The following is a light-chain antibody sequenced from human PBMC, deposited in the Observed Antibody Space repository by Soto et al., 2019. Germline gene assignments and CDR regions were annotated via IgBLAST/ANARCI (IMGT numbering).Light chain of an antibody. J-gene: IGLJ1*01. Sequence: QSALAQSASVSGSPGQSITISCTGTSGFVGSFSLVSWYQQLPGKAPKLMIYQVTIRPSGISNRFSGSKSGNTASLTISGLQAEDEADYYCTSFSSSTSLYVFGTGTKVTVL. CDR2: QVT. V-gene: IGLV2-14*02. CDR1: SGFVGSFSL. CDR3: TSFSSSTSLYV.